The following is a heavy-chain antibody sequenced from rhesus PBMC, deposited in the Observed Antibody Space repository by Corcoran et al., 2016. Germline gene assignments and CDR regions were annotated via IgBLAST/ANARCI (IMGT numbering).Heavy chain of an antibody. V-gene: IGHV4S10*01. J-gene: IGHJ3*01. CDR1: GGSISDSYR. D-gene: IGHD3-16*01. CDR2: IYGSSTST. CDR3: ACRSGREARAFDF. Sequence: QVQLQESGPGVVKPSETLSLTCAVSGGSISDSYRWSWIRQPPGKGLEWIGYIYGSSTSTNYNPSLKSRVIISEDPSANRFSLKLRSVTAADTAVYYCACRSGREARAFDFWGQGLRVTVSS.